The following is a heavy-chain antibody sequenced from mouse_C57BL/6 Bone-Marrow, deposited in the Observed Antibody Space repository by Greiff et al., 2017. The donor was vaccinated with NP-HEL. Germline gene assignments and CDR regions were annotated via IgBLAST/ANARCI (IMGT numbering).Heavy chain of an antibody. J-gene: IGHJ3*01. V-gene: IGHV14-4*01. CDR2: IDPENGDT. D-gene: IGHD1-1*01. CDR3: PYGAWFAY. CDR1: GFNIKDDY. Sequence: VQLQQSGAELVRPGASVKLSCTASGFNIKDDYMHWVKQRPEQGLEWIGWIDPENGDTEYASKFQGKATITADTSSNTAYLQHSSLTSEDTAVYYCPYGAWFAYWGQGTLVTVSA.